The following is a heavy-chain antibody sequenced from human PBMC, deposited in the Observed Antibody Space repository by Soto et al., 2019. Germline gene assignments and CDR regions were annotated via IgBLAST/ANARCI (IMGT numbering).Heavy chain of an antibody. J-gene: IGHJ4*02. V-gene: IGHV3-30-3*01. CDR1: GFTFSSYA. CDR3: ARWQYYYDSSGNFDY. D-gene: IGHD3-22*01. CDR2: ISYDGSNK. Sequence: TGGSLRLSCAASGFTFSSYAMHWVRQAPGKGLEWVAVISYDGSNKYYADSVKGRFTISRDNSKNTLYLQMNSLRAEDTAVYYCARWQYYYDSSGNFDYWGQGTLVTVSS.